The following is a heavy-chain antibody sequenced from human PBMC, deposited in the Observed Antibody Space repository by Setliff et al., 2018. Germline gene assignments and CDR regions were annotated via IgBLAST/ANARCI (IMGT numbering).Heavy chain of an antibody. J-gene: IGHJ4*02. V-gene: IGHV1-3*01. CDR1: GYAFTSYA. CDR3: ARGDVYSGSYYHFDY. Sequence: ASVKVSCQASGYAFTSYAMHWVRQAPGQRLEWMGWFNVGHGYTKYSQKFQGRVTMTRDTSTSTAYMELSSLTSEDTAIYYCARGDVYSGSYYHFDYWGQGTLVTVSS. D-gene: IGHD1-26*01. CDR2: FNVGHGYT.